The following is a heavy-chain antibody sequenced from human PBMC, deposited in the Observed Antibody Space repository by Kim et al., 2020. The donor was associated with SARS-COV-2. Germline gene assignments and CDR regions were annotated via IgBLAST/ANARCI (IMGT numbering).Heavy chain of an antibody. CDR1: GFTVSSNY. CDR2: IYSGGST. J-gene: IGHJ6*03. D-gene: IGHD4-17*01. Sequence: GGSLRLSCAASGFTVSSNYMSWVRQAPGKGLEWVSVIYSGGSTYYADSVKGRFTISRDNSKNTLYLQMNSLRAEDTAVYYCARDKLIHYGDYEVDPSGDVHYYYMDVWGKGTTVTVSS. CDR3: ARDKLIHYGDYEVDPSGDVHYYYMDV. V-gene: IGHV3-53*01.